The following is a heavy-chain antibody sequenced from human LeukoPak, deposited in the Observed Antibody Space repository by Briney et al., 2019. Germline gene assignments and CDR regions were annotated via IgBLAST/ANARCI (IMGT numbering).Heavy chain of an antibody. Sequence: SETLSLTCTVSGGSISSYYWSWIRQPPGKGLEWIGYIYYSGSTNYNPSLKSRVTISVDTSKNQFSLKLSSVTAADTAVYYCAKVDPPTIVGATGDPFDIWGQGTMVFVSS. D-gene: IGHD1-26*01. J-gene: IGHJ3*02. CDR1: GGSISSYY. V-gene: IGHV4-59*08. CDR2: IYYSGST. CDR3: AKVDPPTIVGATGDPFDI.